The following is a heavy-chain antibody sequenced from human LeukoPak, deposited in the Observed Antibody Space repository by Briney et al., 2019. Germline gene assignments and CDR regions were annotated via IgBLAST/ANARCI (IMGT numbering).Heavy chain of an antibody. D-gene: IGHD6-13*01. J-gene: IGHJ2*01. CDR3: ARMRGLIAAEHGYFDL. CDR1: GGSISSSNW. CDR2: IYHSGST. V-gene: IGHV4-4*02. Sequence: SETLSLTCAVSGGSISSSNWWSWVRQPPGKGLEWIGEIYHSGSTNYNPSLKSRVTISVDKSKNQFSLKLSSVTAADTAVYYCARMRGLIAAEHGYFDLWGRGTLVTVSS.